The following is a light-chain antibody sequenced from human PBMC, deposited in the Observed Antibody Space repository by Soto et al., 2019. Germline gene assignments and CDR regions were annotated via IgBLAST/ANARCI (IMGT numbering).Light chain of an antibody. V-gene: IGKV4-1*01. CDR3: QQYFTMPYT. J-gene: IGKJ2*01. CDR2: WAS. CDR1: RSGLYSSNNDNY. Sequence: DVVMTQSPDSLAVSLGGGATINCKCGRSGLYSSNNDNYLAWYQQRPGQPPKVLIYWASTRESGVPDRFSGSGSGTDFTLAISSLQAEDVAVYYCQQYFTMPYTFGQGTTVDI.